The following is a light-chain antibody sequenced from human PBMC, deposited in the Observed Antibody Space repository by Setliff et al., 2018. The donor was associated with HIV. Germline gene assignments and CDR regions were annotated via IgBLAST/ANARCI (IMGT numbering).Light chain of an antibody. CDR3: QVWDSSSDHHV. CDR1: NIGSKS. V-gene: IGLV3-21*03. Sequence: SYELTQPPSVSVAPGKTDRITCGGNNIGSKSVHWYQQKPGQAPVLVVYDDNDRPSGIPERFSGSNSGNTATLTISRVEAGDEADYYCQVWDSSSDHHVFGTGTKV. J-gene: IGLJ1*01. CDR2: DDN.